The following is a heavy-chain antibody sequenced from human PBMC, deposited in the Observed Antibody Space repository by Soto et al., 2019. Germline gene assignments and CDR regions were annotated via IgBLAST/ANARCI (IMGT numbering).Heavy chain of an antibody. CDR2: IYHSGST. CDR1: GGSISSGGYS. Sequence: QLQLQESGSGLVKPSQTLSLTCAVSGGSISSGGYSWSWIRQPPGKGLEWIGYIYHSGSTYYNPSLKSRVTVSVDRSKNQFSLKLSSVTAADTAVYYCARGVRYFDWPNAFDIWGQGTMVTVSS. V-gene: IGHV4-30-2*01. J-gene: IGHJ3*02. D-gene: IGHD3-9*01. CDR3: ARGVRYFDWPNAFDI.